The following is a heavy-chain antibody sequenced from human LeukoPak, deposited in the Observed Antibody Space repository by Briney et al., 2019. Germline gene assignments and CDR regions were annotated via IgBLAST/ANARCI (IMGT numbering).Heavy chain of an antibody. D-gene: IGHD3-3*01. CDR2: ISSSSSYI. J-gene: IGHJ4*02. CDR3: ARDFRFLEDY. Sequence: GGSLRLSCAASGFTFSSYSMNWVRQAPGKGLEWVSSISSSSSYIHYADSVKGRFTIFRDNAKNSLYLQMNSLRAEDTAVYYCARDFRFLEDYWGQGTLVTVSS. V-gene: IGHV3-21*06. CDR1: GFTFSSYS.